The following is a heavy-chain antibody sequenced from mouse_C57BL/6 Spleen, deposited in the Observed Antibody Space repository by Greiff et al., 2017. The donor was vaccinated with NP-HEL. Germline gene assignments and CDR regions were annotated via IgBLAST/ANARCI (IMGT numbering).Heavy chain of an antibody. CDR2: IHPNGGSS. V-gene: IGHV1-64*01. CDR3: ARNSNYGAWFAY. D-gene: IGHD2-5*01. Sequence: QVQLQQPGAELVKPGASVKLSCKASGYTFTSYWMHWVKQRPGQGLEWIGMIHPNGGSSNYNEKFKSKATLTVDTSSSTAYMQLRSLTSEDSAVAYCARNSNYGAWFAYWGKGTLVTVSA. J-gene: IGHJ3*01. CDR1: GYTFTSYW.